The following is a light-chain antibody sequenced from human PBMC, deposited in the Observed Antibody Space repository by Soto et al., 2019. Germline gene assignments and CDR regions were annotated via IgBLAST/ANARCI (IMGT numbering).Light chain of an antibody. CDR1: EHIGTF. CDR3: QQRFKWPPT. CDR2: DAA. J-gene: IGKJ1*01. V-gene: IGKV3-11*01. Sequence: EIVLTQSPATLSLSPGERVTLSCRASEHIGTFLAWYQRKPGQAPRLLIYDAANRATGSPPRFSGSGSGTDFSLTISALEPEDFALYYCQQRFKWPPTFSQGTKVDIK.